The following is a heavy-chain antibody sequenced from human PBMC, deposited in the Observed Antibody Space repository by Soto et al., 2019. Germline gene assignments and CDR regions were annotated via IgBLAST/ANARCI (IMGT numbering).Heavy chain of an antibody. CDR2: ISYDGSNK. D-gene: IGHD2-2*01. Sequence: QVQLVESGGGVVQPGRSLRLSCAASGFTFSSYAMHWVRQAPGKGLEWVAVISYDGSNKYYADSVKGRFTISRDNSKNTLYLQMNSLRAEDTAVYYCARGYCSSTSCYSPPVFDIWGQGTMVTVSS. J-gene: IGHJ3*02. CDR1: GFTFSSYA. V-gene: IGHV3-30-3*01. CDR3: ARGYCSSTSCYSPPVFDI.